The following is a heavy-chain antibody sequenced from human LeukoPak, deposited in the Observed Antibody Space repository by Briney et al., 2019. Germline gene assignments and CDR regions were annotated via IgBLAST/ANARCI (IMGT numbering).Heavy chain of an antibody. CDR3: ARQPGAGWFDP. J-gene: IGHJ5*02. D-gene: IGHD3-10*01. CDR2: ISPGDSDT. CDR1: GYSFTSSW. V-gene: IGHV5-51*01. Sequence: GESLKISCQASGYSFTSSWIGWARQMPGRGLEWMVIISPGDSDTRYSPSFQGQVTISADKSISTVYLQWGSLKASDTAMYYCARQPGAGWFDPWGQGTLVTVSS.